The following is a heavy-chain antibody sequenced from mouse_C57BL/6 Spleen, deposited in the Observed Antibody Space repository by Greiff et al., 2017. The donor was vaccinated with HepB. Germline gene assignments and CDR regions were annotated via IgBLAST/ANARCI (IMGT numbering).Heavy chain of an antibody. CDR3: ARPYYGSSGAMDY. J-gene: IGHJ4*01. CDR1: GYTFTDYN. D-gene: IGHD1-1*01. CDR2: INPNNGGT. V-gene: IGHV1-22*01. Sequence: EVQLQQSGPELVKPGASVKMSCKASGYTFTDYNMHWVKQSHGKSLEWIGYINPNNGGTSYNQKFKGKATLTVNKSSSTAYMELRSLTSEDSAVYYCARPYYGSSGAMDYWGQGTSVTVSS.